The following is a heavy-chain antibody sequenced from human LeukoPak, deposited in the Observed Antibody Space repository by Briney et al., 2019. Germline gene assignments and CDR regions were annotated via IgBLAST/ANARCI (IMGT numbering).Heavy chain of an antibody. CDR3: ARAWGDGYVSGFDP. CDR1: GYTFTGYY. D-gene: IGHD5-24*01. V-gene: IGHV1-2*02. CDR2: INPNSGGT. J-gene: IGHJ5*02. Sequence: GASVKVSCKASGYTFTGYYMHWVRQAPGQGLEWMGWINPNSGGTNYAQKFQGRVTMTRDTSISTAYMELSRLRSDDTAVYYCARAWGDGYVSGFDPWGQGTLVTVSS.